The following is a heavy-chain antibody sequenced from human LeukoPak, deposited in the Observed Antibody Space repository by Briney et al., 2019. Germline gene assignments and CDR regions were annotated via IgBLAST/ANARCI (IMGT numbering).Heavy chain of an antibody. Sequence: GESLKISCEGSGYTFSHYYIAWVRQVPGKGLEWMGIIYAGDSDTKYSPSFQGQVTISADKSIATVYPQWSSLKASDSGTYYCARQGITGWLEFNYWGQGTLVTVSS. D-gene: IGHD6-19*01. J-gene: IGHJ4*02. CDR1: GYTFSHYY. CDR2: IYAGDSDT. CDR3: ARQGITGWLEFNY. V-gene: IGHV5-51*01.